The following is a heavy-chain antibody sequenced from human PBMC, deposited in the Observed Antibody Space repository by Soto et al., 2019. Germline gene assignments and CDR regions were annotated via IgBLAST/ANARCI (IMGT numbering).Heavy chain of an antibody. V-gene: IGHV3-30*18. CDR3: AKDQNPHYYDSSGYHLGHGMDV. D-gene: IGHD3-22*01. CDR1: GFTFSSYG. CDR2: ISYDGSNK. J-gene: IGHJ6*02. Sequence: GGSLRLSCAASGFTFSSYGMHWVRQAPGKGLEWVAVISYDGSNKYYADSVKGRFTISRDNSKNALYLQMNSLRAEDTAVYYCAKDQNPHYYDSSGYHLGHGMDVWGQGTTVTVSS.